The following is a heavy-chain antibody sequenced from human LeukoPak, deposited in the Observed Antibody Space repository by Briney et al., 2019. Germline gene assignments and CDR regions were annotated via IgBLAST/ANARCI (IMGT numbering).Heavy chain of an antibody. Sequence: GGSLRLSCAASGFTFSSYSMNWVRQAPGKGLEWVSLISWDGGSTYYADSVKGRFTISRDNSKNSLYLQMNSLRAEDTALYYCTKDSRPTITAAGTIDYWGQGTLVTVSS. D-gene: IGHD6-13*01. V-gene: IGHV3-43D*03. CDR1: GFTFSSYS. CDR2: ISWDGGST. J-gene: IGHJ4*02. CDR3: TKDSRPTITAAGTIDY.